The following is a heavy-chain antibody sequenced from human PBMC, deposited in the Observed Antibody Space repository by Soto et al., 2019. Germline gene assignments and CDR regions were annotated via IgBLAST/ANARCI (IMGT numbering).Heavy chain of an antibody. CDR1: GFTFSSYA. J-gene: IGHJ4*02. V-gene: IGHV3-30-3*01. Sequence: QVKLVESGGGVVQPGRSLRLSCAASGFTFSSYAMHWVRQAPGKGLEWVSDISYDGSNKYYADSVKGRFTISRDNSKNPLYLQMNSLRAKDTAVYYCARPALAYCGGACYPRCDYWGQGTLVTVSS. CDR2: ISYDGSNK. D-gene: IGHD2-21*02. CDR3: ARPALAYCGGACYPRCDY.